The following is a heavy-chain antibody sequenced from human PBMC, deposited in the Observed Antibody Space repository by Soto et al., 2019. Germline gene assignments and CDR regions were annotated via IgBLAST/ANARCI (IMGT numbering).Heavy chain of an antibody. CDR1: GGSISSYY. V-gene: IGHV4-59*08. CDR2: IYYSGST. Sequence: PSETLSLTCTVSGGSISSYYWSWIRQPPGKGLEWIGYIYYSGSTNYNPSLKSRVTISVDTSKNQFSLKLSSVTAADTAVYYCARRGGSGWYLDAFDTWGHGTMVTGSS. D-gene: IGHD6-19*01. CDR3: ARRGGSGWYLDAFDT. J-gene: IGHJ3*02.